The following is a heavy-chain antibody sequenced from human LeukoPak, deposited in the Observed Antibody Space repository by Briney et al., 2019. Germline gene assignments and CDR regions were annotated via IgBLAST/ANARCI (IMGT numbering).Heavy chain of an antibody. CDR3: ARDPSSSYFDY. CDR1: GGSISSSSYY. CDR2: IYYSAST. V-gene: IGHV4-39*07. J-gene: IGHJ4*02. Sequence: PSETLSLTCTVSGGSISSSSYYWGWIRQPPGKGLEWIGIIYYSASTYYNPSLKSRVPISVDTSKNPFSLTLSSVPAADTAVYYCARDPSSSYFDYWGQGTLVTVSS.